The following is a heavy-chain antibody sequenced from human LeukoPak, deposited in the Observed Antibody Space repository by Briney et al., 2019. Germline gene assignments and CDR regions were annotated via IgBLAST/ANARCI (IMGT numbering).Heavy chain of an antibody. V-gene: IGHV1-18*01. J-gene: IGHJ3*02. D-gene: IGHD3-3*01. CDR2: ISAYNGNT. CDR3: ARDVGREAWLLSHDAFDI. CDR1: GYTFTSYG. Sequence: ASVKVSCKASGYTFTSYGISWVRQSPGQGLEWMGWISAYNGNTNYAQKLQGRVTMTTDTSTSTAYMELRSLRSDDTAVYYCARDVGREAWLLSHDAFDIWGQGTMVTVSS.